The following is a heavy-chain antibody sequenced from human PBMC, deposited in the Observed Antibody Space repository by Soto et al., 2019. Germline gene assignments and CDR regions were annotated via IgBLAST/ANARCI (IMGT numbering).Heavy chain of an antibody. CDR1: GYTFTSYG. CDR2: ISAYNGNT. D-gene: IGHD6-19*01. Sequence: QVQLVQSGAEVKKPGASVKVSCKASGYTFTSYGISWVRQAPGQGLEWMGWISAYNGNTNYAQKLQGRGXXTXDXYTSTAYMELRSLRSDDTAVYYCARVKQWLEVHQDVWGQGTTVTVSS. CDR3: ARVKQWLEVHQDV. V-gene: IGHV1-18*01. J-gene: IGHJ6*02.